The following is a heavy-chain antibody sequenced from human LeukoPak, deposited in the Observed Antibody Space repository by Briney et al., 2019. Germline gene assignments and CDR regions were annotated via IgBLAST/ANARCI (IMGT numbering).Heavy chain of an antibody. D-gene: IGHD3-10*01. CDR3: ARGRGTTMVRGVITNYFDL. CDR2: IDPNSGGT. V-gene: IGHV1-2*02. Sequence: GAAVKVSCRASGYTFTAHYIHWVQQTPGQGLEWMGWIDPNSGGTNYAQKFLGSVTMTGDTSINTAFMELGRLRSDDTAIYYCARGRGTTMVRGVITNYFDLWGRGSVVPVSS. CDR1: GYTFTAHY. J-gene: IGHJ2*01.